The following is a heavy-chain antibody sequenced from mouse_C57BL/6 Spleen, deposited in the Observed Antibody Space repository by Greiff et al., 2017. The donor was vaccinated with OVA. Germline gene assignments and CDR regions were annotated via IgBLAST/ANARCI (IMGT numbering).Heavy chain of an antibody. CDR1: GYSITSGYY. J-gene: IGHJ3*01. CDR3: ARGGYDGAWFAY. Sequence: EVKLVESGPGLVKPSQSLSLTCSVTGYSITSGYYWNWIRQFPGNKLEWMGYISYDGSNNYNPSLKNQISITRDTSKNQFFLKLNAVTTEDTATYYCARGGYDGAWFAYWGQGTLVTVSA. CDR2: ISYDGSN. V-gene: IGHV3-6*01. D-gene: IGHD2-2*01.